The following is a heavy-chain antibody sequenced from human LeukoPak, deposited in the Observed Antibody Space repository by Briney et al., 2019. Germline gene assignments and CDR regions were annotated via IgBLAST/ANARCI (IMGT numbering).Heavy chain of an antibody. CDR2: IYPGDSDT. Sequence: GESLKISCQGSGYSFANYWIAWVRQMPGKGLEWMGMIYPGDSDTRYSPSFQGQVTISADKSISTAYLQWSSLKASDTAMFYCARRWHYHSSGYPYHFDYWGQGTLVTVSS. V-gene: IGHV5-51*01. CDR1: GYSFANYW. D-gene: IGHD3-22*01. CDR3: ARRWHYHSSGYPYHFDY. J-gene: IGHJ4*02.